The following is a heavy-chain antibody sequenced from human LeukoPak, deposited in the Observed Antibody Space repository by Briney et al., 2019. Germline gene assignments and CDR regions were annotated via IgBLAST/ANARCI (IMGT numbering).Heavy chain of an antibody. V-gene: IGHV3-23*01. D-gene: IGHD3-10*01. J-gene: IGHJ5*02. CDR3: AKDYGSGTYNWFDP. CDR1: GFTFSSYA. Sequence: GGSLRLSCAASGFTFSSYAMNWVRQAPGKGLEWVSAISGSGGSTYYADSVKGRFTISRDNSKNTLYLQMNSLRAEDTAVYYCAKDYGSGTYNWFDPWGQGTLVTVSS. CDR2: ISGSGGST.